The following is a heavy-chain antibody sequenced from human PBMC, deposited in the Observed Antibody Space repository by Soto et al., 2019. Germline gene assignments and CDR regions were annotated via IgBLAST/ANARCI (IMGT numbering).Heavy chain of an antibody. J-gene: IGHJ4*02. D-gene: IGHD6-6*01. CDR1: GGSISSSSYY. CDR2: IYYSGST. Sequence: QLQLQESGPGLVKPSETLSLTCTVSGGSISSSSYYWGWIRQPPGKGPEWIGSIYYSGSTYDNPSLKSRVTISVDTSKNQFSLKLSSVTAADTALYYCARHYIAARFDHFDYWGQGTLVTVSS. CDR3: ARHYIAARFDHFDY. V-gene: IGHV4-39*01.